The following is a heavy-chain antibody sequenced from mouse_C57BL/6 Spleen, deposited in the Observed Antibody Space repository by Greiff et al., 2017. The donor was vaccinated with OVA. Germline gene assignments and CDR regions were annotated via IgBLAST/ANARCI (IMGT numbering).Heavy chain of an antibody. D-gene: IGHD2-1*01. Sequence: QVQLQQSGAELVKPGASVKISCKASGYAFSSYWMNWVKQRPGKGLEWIGQIYPGDGDTNYNGKFKGKATLTADKSSSTAYMQLSSLTSEDSAVYFCARSRDYGNWFAYWGQGTLVTVSA. J-gene: IGHJ3*01. CDR2: IYPGDGDT. CDR3: ARSRDYGNWFAY. V-gene: IGHV1-80*01. CDR1: GYAFSSYW.